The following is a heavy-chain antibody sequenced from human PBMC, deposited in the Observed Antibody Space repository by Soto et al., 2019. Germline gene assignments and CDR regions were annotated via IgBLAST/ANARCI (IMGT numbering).Heavy chain of an antibody. CDR1: GGSMSSGGYY. V-gene: IGHV4-31*03. CDR2: IYYSGST. Sequence: SETLSLTCTVSGGSMSSGGYYWSWIRQHPGKGLEWIGYIYYSGSTYYNPSLKSRVTISVDTSKNQFSLKLSSVTAADTAVYYCARYYGSGSYLDYYYYMDVWGKGTTVTVSS. J-gene: IGHJ6*03. D-gene: IGHD3-10*01. CDR3: ARYYGSGSYLDYYYYMDV.